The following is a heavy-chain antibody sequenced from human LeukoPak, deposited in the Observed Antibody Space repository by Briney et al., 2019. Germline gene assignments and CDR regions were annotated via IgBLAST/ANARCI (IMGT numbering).Heavy chain of an antibody. CDR1: GGSTRSGRHH. D-gene: IGHD2-15*01. V-gene: IGHV4-39*07. CDR2: LDESGRP. CDR3: ARDPGGYPFFMDV. J-gene: IGHJ6*03. Sequence: PSETLSLTCSVSGGSTRSGRHHWAWVRQPPGKGLEFIGSLDESGRPYYNAPLKSRVTISEDSSGKQFSLNLSSVTAADTAVYYCARDPGGYPFFMDVWGRGTTVIVSS.